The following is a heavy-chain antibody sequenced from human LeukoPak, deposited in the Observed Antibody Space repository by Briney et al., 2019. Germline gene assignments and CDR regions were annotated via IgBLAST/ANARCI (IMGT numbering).Heavy chain of an antibody. CDR2: VSGSGDST. V-gene: IGHV3-23*01. J-gene: IGHJ4*02. CDR3: AKRRTGATTPFDF. D-gene: IGHD1-7*01. Sequence: GGSLRLSCAASGFTFSSYVMSWVRQAPGKGLEWVSVVSGSGDSTYYADSVKGRFTISRDNSKNTLYLQMNSLRAEDTAVYYCAKRRTGATTPFDFWGQGTLVTVSS. CDR1: GFTFSSYV.